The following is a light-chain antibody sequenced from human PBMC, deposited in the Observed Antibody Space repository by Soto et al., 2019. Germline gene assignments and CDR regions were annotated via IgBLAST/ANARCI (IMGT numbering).Light chain of an antibody. CDR2: DIS. V-gene: IGKV3-11*01. Sequence: EIVLTQSPATVSLSPGERATLSCRASQSVSRHLAWYQQKPGQAPRLLIYDISNRDTGIPARFSGSGSGTDFTLIISSLEPEDSAVYYCQQRSNWPRNTFGQGTKLEIK. CDR1: QSVSRH. CDR3: QQRSNWPRNT. J-gene: IGKJ2*01.